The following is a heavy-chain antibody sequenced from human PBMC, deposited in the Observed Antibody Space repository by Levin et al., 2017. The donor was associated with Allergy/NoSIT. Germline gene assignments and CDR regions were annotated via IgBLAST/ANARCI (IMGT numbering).Heavy chain of an antibody. J-gene: IGHJ4*02. CDR3: ARAGNWNYVPPDY. CDR2: IIPIFGTA. CDR1: GGTFSSYA. Sequence: ASVKVSCKASGGTFSSYAISWVRQAPGQGLEWMGGIIPIFGTANYAQKFQGRVTITADESTSTAYMELSSLRSEDTAVYYCARAGNWNYVPPDYWGQGTLVTVSS. D-gene: IGHD1-7*01. V-gene: IGHV1-69*13.